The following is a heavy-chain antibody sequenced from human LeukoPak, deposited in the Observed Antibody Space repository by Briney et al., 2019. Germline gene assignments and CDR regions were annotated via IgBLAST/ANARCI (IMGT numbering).Heavy chain of an antibody. D-gene: IGHD3-22*01. V-gene: IGHV1-18*01. CDR1: GYTFTSYG. Sequence: GASVKVSCKASGYTFTSYGISWVRQAPGQGLEWMGWISAYNGNTNYAQKLQGRVTMTTDTSTSTAYMELRSLRSDDTAVYYCARIMYYDSSGYSPFDYWGQGTLVTVSS. CDR3: ARIMYYDSSGYSPFDY. J-gene: IGHJ4*02. CDR2: ISAYNGNT.